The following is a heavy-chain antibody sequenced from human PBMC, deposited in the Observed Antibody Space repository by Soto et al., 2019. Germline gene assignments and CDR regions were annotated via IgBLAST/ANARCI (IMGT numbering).Heavy chain of an antibody. CDR3: ARVLGGMATVPFDY. J-gene: IGHJ4*02. D-gene: IGHD4-4*01. CDR2: ISCNGSNK. Sequence: GGSLRLSCAASGFTFSSYAMHWVRQAPGTGLEWVAVISCNGSNKYYADSVKGRFTISRDNSKNTLYLQMNSLRTEDTAVYYCARVLGGMATVPFDYWGQGALVTVSS. CDR1: GFTFSSYA. V-gene: IGHV3-30-3*01.